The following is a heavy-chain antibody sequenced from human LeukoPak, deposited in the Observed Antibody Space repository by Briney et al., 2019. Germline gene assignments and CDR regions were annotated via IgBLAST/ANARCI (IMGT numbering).Heavy chain of an antibody. D-gene: IGHD3-22*01. CDR1: GFTFSSYG. J-gene: IGHJ4*02. Sequence: GGSLRLSCVASGFTFSSYGMHWVRQAPGKGLEWVAVIWYDGTNKYYADSVKGRFTISRDSPKNTPYLQMNSLRAEDTAVYYCARAAYDNSGYLTLWGQGTLVTVSS. CDR2: IWYDGTNK. V-gene: IGHV3-33*01. CDR3: ARAAYDNSGYLTL.